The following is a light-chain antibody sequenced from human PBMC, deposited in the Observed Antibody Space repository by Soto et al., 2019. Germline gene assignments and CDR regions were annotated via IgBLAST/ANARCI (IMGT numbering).Light chain of an antibody. CDR3: QQYGSSRS. J-gene: IGKJ1*01. V-gene: IGKV3D-20*01. Sequence: EIVLAKGPVPLSLSPGERATLSFGGSRRVITNCLAWYQQKPGKAPRLLIYDASSRATGISYRFSGSGSGTEFSLTISRLEPEDCAAYYCQQYGSSRSFGQGTKVDIK. CDR2: DAS. CDR1: RRVITNC.